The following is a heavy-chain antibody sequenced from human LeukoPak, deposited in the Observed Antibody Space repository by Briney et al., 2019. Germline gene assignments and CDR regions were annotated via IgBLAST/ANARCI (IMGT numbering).Heavy chain of an antibody. CDR2: IYYSGST. J-gene: IGHJ4*02. D-gene: IGHD1-26*01. V-gene: IGHV4-31*03. Sequence: TLSLTCTVSGGSISSGGYYWSWIRQHPGKGLEWIGYIYYSGSTYYNPSLKSRVTISVDTSKNQFSLKLSSVTAADTAVYYCARGTLGATLDCWGQGTLVTVSS. CDR1: GGSISSGGYY. CDR3: ARGTLGATLDC.